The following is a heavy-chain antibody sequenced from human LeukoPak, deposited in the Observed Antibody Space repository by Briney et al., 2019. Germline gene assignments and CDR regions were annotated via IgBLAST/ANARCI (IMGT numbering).Heavy chain of an antibody. CDR2: IYYSGST. CDR3: ARHSYYGDYSPYYYYYYGMDV. Sequence: PSETLSLTCTVSGGSISSYYWSWIRQPPGKGLEWIGYIYYSGSTNYNPSLKSRVTISVDTSKNQFSLKLSSVTAADTAVYYCARHSYYGDYSPYYYYYYGMDVWGQGTTVTVSS. CDR1: GGSISSYY. D-gene: IGHD4-17*01. J-gene: IGHJ6*02. V-gene: IGHV4-59*08.